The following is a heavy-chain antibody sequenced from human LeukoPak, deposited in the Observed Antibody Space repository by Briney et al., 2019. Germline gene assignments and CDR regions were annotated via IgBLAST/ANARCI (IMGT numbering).Heavy chain of an antibody. CDR3: ARHGRYYDILTGYYYWFDP. CDR1: GGSISSSSYY. J-gene: IGHJ5*02. D-gene: IGHD3-9*01. V-gene: IGHV4-39*01. CDR2: IYYSGST. Sequence: SETLSLTCTVSGGSISSSSYYWGWIRQPPGKGLEWIGSIYYSGSTSYNPSLKSRVTISVDASKNQFPLKLSSVTAADTAVYYCARHGRYYDILTGYYYWFDPWGQGTLVTVSS.